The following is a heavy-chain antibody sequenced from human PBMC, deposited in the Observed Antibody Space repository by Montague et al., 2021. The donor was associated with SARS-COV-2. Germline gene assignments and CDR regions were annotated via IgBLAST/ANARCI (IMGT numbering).Heavy chain of an antibody. CDR1: GGSISSSSYY. Sequence: SETLSLTCTVSGGSISSSSYYWGWIRQHPGKGLEWIGCIYYSGSTYYNPSLKSRVTISVDTSKNQFSLKLSSVTAADTAVYYCASDGSLRFDSLIGPCHYYDGKDVGGEGTVVTVSA. J-gene: IGHJ6*04. D-gene: IGHD3-9*01. V-gene: IGHV4-39*07. CDR2: IYYSGST. CDR3: ASDGSLRFDSLIGPCHYYDGKDV.